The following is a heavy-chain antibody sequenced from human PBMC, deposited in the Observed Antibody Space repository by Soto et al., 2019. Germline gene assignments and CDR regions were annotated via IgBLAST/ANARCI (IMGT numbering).Heavy chain of an antibody. CDR3: AREGSEYRDYAHFQH. CDR2: ISSSSSYI. V-gene: IGHV3-21*01. CDR1: GFTFSSYS. Sequence: PGGSLRLSCAASGFTFSSYSMNWVRQAPGKGLEWVSSISSSSSYIYYADSVKGRFTISRDNAKNSLYLQMNSLRAEDTAVYYCAREGSEYRDYAHFQHWGQGNQVTVSS. J-gene: IGHJ1*01. D-gene: IGHD4-17*01.